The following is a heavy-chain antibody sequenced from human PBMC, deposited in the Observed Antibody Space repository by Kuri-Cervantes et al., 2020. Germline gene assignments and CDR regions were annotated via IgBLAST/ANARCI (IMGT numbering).Heavy chain of an antibody. J-gene: IGHJ3*02. CDR3: ARDTYRANFHDVFDI. D-gene: IGHD2-21*01. CDR1: GYTFTGYY. Sequence: ASVKVSCKASGYTFTGYYMHWVRQAPGQGLEWMGWINPNSGGTNYAQKFQGWVTMTRDTSISTAYMELSRLRSDDTAVYYCARDTYRANFHDVFDIWGQGTTVTVSS. CDR2: INPNSGGT. V-gene: IGHV1-2*04.